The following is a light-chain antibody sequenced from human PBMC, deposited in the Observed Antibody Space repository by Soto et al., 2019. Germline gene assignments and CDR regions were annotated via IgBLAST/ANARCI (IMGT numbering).Light chain of an antibody. CDR2: GAS. J-gene: IGKJ1*01. CDR3: QQYGSSGT. CDR1: QSVSNNY. Sequence: EIVLTKSPGTLSLSPGERATLSCRASQSVSNNYLAWYQQKPGQAPRLLIYGASNRATGIPDRFSGSGSGTDFTLTIRRLEPEDFSVYYWQQYGSSGTFGQGTKVEIK. V-gene: IGKV3-20*01.